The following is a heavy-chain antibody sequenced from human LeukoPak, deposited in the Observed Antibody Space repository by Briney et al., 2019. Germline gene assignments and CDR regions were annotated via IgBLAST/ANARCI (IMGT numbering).Heavy chain of an antibody. Sequence: SETLSLTCTVSDGTISSYYWSWIRQPPGKGLEWIGYIYYSGSTYYNPSLKSRVTISVDTSKNQFSLKLSSVTAADTAVYYCARDPTVTTGYWGQGTLVTVSS. J-gene: IGHJ4*02. CDR3: ARDPTVTTGY. D-gene: IGHD4-17*01. V-gene: IGHV4-59*12. CDR2: IYYSGST. CDR1: DGTISSYY.